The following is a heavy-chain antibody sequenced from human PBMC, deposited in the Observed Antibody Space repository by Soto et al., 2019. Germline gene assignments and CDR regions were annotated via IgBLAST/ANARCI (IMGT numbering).Heavy chain of an antibody. CDR2: IIPIFGTA. V-gene: IGHV1-69*13. CDR3: ASAYMVRGVLYYYYYYGMDV. J-gene: IGHJ6*02. D-gene: IGHD3-10*01. Sequence: VASVKVSCKASGGTFSSYAISWVRQAPGQGLEWMGGIIPIFGTANYAQKFQGRVTITADESTSTAYMELSSLRSEDTAVYYCASAYMVRGVLYYYYYYGMDVWGQGTTVTVSS. CDR1: GGTFSSYA.